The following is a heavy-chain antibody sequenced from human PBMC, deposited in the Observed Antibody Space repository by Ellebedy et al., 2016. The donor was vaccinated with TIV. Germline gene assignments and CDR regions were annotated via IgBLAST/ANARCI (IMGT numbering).Heavy chain of an antibody. CDR2: ISSSSSYI. CDR1: GFTFSSYS. CDR3: ARAGGGSGYGLDY. V-gene: IGHV3-21*01. D-gene: IGHD3-22*01. Sequence: GESLKISXAASGFTFSSYSMNCVRQAPGKGLEWVSSISSSSSYIYYADSVKGRFTISRDNAKNSLYLQMNSLRAEDTAVYYCARAGGGSGYGLDYWGQGTLVTVSS. J-gene: IGHJ4*02.